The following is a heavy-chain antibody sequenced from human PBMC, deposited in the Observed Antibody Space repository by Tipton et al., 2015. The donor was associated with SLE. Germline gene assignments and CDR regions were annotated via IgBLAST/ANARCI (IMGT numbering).Heavy chain of an antibody. D-gene: IGHD1-7*01. CDR2: ISYDGNNK. J-gene: IGHJ3*02. CDR3: ARDDWNLRAFDI. CDR1: GFTFSSYA. Sequence: SLRLSCAASGFTFSSYAMSWVRQAPGKGLEWVAVISYDGNNKYYADSVKGRFTISRDNSKNTLYLQMNSLRAEDTAVYYCARDDWNLRAFDIWGQGTMVTVSS. V-gene: IGHV3-30-3*01.